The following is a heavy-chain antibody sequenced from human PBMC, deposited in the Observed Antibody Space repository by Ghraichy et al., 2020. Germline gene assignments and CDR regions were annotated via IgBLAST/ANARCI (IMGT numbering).Heavy chain of an antibody. D-gene: IGHD5-18*01. CDR2: IYYSGTT. CDR1: GGSISSSSYY. J-gene: IGHJ6*02. CDR3: ATRLVDTAMGRPESYVMDV. V-gene: IGHV4-39*01. Sequence: SETLSLTCTVSGGSISSSSYYWGWIRQPPGKGLEWIGSIYYSGTTYYNPSLKSRVTISVDTSKNQFSLKLSSVTAADTAVYYCATRLVDTAMGRPESYVMDVWGQGTTVTVSS.